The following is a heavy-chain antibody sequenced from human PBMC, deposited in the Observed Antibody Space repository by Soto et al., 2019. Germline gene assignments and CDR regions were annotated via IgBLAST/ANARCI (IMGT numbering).Heavy chain of an antibody. V-gene: IGHV1-2*04. D-gene: IGHD3-10*01. Sequence: ASVKVSCKASGYTFTGYYMHWVRQAPGQGLEWMGWINPNSGGTNYAQKFQGWVTMTRDTSISTAYMELSRLRSDDTAVYYCARGGSLWFGELSANYYGMDVWGQGTTVTVSS. CDR1: GYTFTGYY. CDR3: ARGGSLWFGELSANYYGMDV. J-gene: IGHJ6*02. CDR2: INPNSGGT.